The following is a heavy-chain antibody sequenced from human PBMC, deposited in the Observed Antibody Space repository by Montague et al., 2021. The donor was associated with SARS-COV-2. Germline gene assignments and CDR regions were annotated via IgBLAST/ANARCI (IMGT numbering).Heavy chain of an antibody. V-gene: IGHV4-4*07. Sequence: SETLSLTCSVSGDSITNHYWTWIRQPAGKGLEWIGRMYFTGNTNYSPFLSSRVTMSADTSKNQFSLKLTSVTAADTAIYYCARDRFDFGAGRQGTIDFWGQGTMVTVSS. CDR2: MYFTGNT. J-gene: IGHJ4*02. D-gene: IGHD3-10*01. CDR1: GDSITNHY. CDR3: ARDRFDFGAGRQGTIDF.